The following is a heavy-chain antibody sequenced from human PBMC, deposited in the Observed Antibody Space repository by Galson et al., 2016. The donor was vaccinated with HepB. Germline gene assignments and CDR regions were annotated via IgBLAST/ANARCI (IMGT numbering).Heavy chain of an antibody. CDR1: GGSIINGDYS. Sequence: TLSLTCTVSGGSIINGDYSWSWIRQPSGKSLEWIGNIYHSGRTHHTPSLKSRVTISVDRSKNQFSLSLSSVTAADTAVYYCARGGYYDTYGFDIWGQGAMVTVSS. CDR3: ARGGYYDTYGFDI. V-gene: IGHV4-30-2*01. D-gene: IGHD3-22*01. J-gene: IGHJ3*02. CDR2: IYHSGRT.